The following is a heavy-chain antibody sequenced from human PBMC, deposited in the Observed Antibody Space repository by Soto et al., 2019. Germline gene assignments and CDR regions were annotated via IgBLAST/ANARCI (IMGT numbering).Heavy chain of an antibody. Sequence: SETLSLTCTVSGGSIFSHYWGWIRQPPGKGLEYIGYIYYSGSTNYNPSLKSRVTISVDMSKNQFSLKLTSVTAADTAVYYCARGHNLGGSTFDIWGKGTLVTGS. J-gene: IGHJ3*02. CDR2: IYYSGST. CDR3: ARGHNLGGSTFDI. V-gene: IGHV4-59*11. CDR1: GGSIFSHY. D-gene: IGHD3-16*01.